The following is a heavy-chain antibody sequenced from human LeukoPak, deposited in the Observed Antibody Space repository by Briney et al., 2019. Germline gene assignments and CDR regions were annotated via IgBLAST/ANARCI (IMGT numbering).Heavy chain of an antibody. CDR1: RFTFSSYE. D-gene: IGHD2-2*01. V-gene: IGHV3-48*03. CDR3: ARGGIYCSSTSCPMLNWFDP. J-gene: IGHJ5*02. Sequence: GGSLRLSCTAPRFTFSSYEMNWVRQAPGKGLEWVSYISSGGSTIYYADSVKGRFTISRDNAKNSLYLQMNSLRAEDTAVYYCARGGIYCSSTSCPMLNWFDPWGQGTLVTVSS. CDR2: ISSGGSTI.